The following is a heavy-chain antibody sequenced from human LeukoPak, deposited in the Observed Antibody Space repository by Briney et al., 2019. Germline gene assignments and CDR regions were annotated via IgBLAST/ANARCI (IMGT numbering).Heavy chain of an antibody. D-gene: IGHD6-13*01. V-gene: IGHV1-8*01. CDR3: ARRYSSSWYSVNYYYYMDV. CDR1: GYTFTSYD. CDR2: MNPNSGNT. J-gene: IGHJ6*03. Sequence: ASVKVSCKASGYTFTSYDINWVRQATGQGLEWMGWMNPNSGNTGYAQEFQGRVTMTRNTSISTAYMELSSLRSEDTAVYYCARRYSSSWYSVNYYYYMDVWGKGTTVTVSS.